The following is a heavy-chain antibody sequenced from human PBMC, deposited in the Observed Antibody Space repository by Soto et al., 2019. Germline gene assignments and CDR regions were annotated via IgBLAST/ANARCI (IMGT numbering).Heavy chain of an antibody. CDR1: GYNFAVYW. CDR3: ARGWKVAGDAFDI. V-gene: IGHV5-51*01. CDR2: IYPGDSDT. J-gene: IGHJ3*02. D-gene: IGHD1-1*01. Sequence: GEALKISCKGSGYNFAVYWIGWERQMPGKGLEWMGMIYPGDSDTRYSPSFQGQVTISVDKSISTAYLQWSSLKASDTAMYYCARGWKVAGDAFDIWGQGXMVTV.